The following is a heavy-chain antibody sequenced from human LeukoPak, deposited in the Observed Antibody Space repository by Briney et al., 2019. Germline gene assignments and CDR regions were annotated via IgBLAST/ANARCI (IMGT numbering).Heavy chain of an antibody. CDR3: ARGGYYDSSGYPPRPFDP. Sequence: RGSLRLSCAASGFTFSSYSMNWVRQAPGKGLEWVSYIGSSSSTIYYADSVKGRFTISRDNAKNSLYLQMNSLRAEDTAVYYCARGGYYDSSGYPPRPFDPWGQGTLVTVSS. V-gene: IGHV3-48*01. D-gene: IGHD3-22*01. J-gene: IGHJ5*02. CDR2: IGSSSSTI. CDR1: GFTFSSYS.